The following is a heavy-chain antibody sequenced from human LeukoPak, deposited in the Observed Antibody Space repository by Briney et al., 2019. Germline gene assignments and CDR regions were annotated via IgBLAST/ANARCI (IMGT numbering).Heavy chain of an antibody. D-gene: IGHD3-9*01. J-gene: IGHJ3*02. CDR2: INPSGCST. V-gene: IGHV1-46*01. Sequence: ASVKVSCKASGYSFTSHYMHWVRQAPGQGLEWLGLINPSGCSTLYAQKFQGRVTMTRDMSTTTDYMELSSLRSEDTAVYFCAKDPRNILTGDFDDFDIWGQGTMVIVSS. CDR1: GYSFTSHY. CDR3: AKDPRNILTGDFDDFDI.